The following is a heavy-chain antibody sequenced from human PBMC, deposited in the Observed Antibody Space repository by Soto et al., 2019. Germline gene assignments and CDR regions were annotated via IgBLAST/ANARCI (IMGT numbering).Heavy chain of an antibody. Sequence: QVQLQQWGAGLLKPSETLSLTCAVYGGSFSGYYWSWIRQPPGKGLEWIGEINHSGSTNYNPSLKSRVTISVDTSKNQFSLKLSSVTAADTAVYYCARGRKVGAYSIKKNYYYYYGMDVWGQGTTVTVSS. CDR2: INHSGST. D-gene: IGHD4-4*01. CDR1: GGSFSGYY. V-gene: IGHV4-34*01. J-gene: IGHJ6*02. CDR3: ARGRKVGAYSIKKNYYYYYGMDV.